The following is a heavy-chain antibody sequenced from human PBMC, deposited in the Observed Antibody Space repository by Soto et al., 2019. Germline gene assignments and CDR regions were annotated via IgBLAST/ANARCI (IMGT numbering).Heavy chain of an antibody. CDR2: IYYSGST. CDR3: PRERGDTSVDY. CDR1: GGSISSYY. Sequence: SETLSLTCTVSGGSISSYYWSWIRQPPGKGLEWIGYIYYSGSTNYNPSLKSRVTISVDTSKNQFSLKLSSVTAADTAVYYCPRERGDTSVDYWGQGTLVTVSS. D-gene: IGHD3-16*01. J-gene: IGHJ4*02. V-gene: IGHV4-59*01.